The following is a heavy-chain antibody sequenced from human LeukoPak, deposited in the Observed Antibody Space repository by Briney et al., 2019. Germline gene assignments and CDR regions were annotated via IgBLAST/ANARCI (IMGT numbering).Heavy chain of an antibody. V-gene: IGHV1-69*13. CDR3: ATDPRPSWYRGVWY. Sequence: ASVKVSCKASGGTFSSYAISWVRQAPGQGLEWMGGIIPIFGTANYAQKFQGRVTITADESTSTAYMELSSLRSEDTAVYYCATDPRPSWYRGVWYWGQGTLVTVSS. CDR1: GGTFSSYA. CDR2: IIPIFGTA. J-gene: IGHJ4*02. D-gene: IGHD6-13*01.